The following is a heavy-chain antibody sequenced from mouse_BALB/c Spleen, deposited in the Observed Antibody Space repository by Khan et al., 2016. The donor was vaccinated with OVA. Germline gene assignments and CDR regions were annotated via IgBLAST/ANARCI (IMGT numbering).Heavy chain of an antibody. CDR2: IWSDGHT. V-gene: IGHV2-6-1*01. Sequence: QVQLKQSGPGLVAPSQSLSITCTISGFSLTSYGVHWVRQPPGKGLEWLVVIWSDGHTTYNSALKSRLGISKDNSKSQVFLKMNSLQTDDTAMYYCARHGYYGNYGPYFDVWGAGTTVTVSS. J-gene: IGHJ1*01. CDR3: ARHGYYGNYGPYFDV. CDR1: GFSLTSYG. D-gene: IGHD2-1*01.